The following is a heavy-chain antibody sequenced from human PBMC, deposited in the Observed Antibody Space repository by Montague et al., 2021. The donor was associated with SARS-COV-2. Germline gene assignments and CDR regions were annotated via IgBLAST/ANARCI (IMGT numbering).Heavy chain of an antibody. V-gene: IGHV4-59*08. CDR2: VLYNKGT. J-gene: IGHJ4*02. CDR1: GVSVTDYY. CDR3: VRHPHYDGLNGPPDF. D-gene: IGHD3-9*01. Sequence: SETLSLTCTVSGVSVTDYYWSWIRQPPGKGLEWVGDVLYNKGTNFNPSLKSRVAISVDTSKNQFSLRLTSVTAADTAFYHCVRHPHYDGLNGPPDFWDQGALVTDSS.